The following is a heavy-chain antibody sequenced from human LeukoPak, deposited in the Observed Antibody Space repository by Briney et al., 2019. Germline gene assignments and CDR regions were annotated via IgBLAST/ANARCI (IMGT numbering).Heavy chain of an antibody. CDR3: AKVGMLTTPPYFDY. CDR1: GFTFSTYD. D-gene: IGHD1-1*01. V-gene: IGHV3-23*01. CDR2: IRGGGGNT. Sequence: PGDSLRLSCAASGFTFSTYDMSWVRQAPGKGLEWVSAIRGGGGNTYFADSVKGRFTISKDNSQNTLYLQMNSLRAEDTAIYYCAKVGMLTTPPYFDYWGQGTLVTVSS. J-gene: IGHJ4*02.